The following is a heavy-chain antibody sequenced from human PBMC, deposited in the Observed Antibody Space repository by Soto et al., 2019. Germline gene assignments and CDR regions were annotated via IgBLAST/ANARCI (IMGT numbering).Heavy chain of an antibody. CDR3: VRKIVGTTTSGAYWDFDV. D-gene: IGHD1-26*01. V-gene: IGHV3-23*01. CDR1: GFTFSSFA. Sequence: EVQLLESGGGLVQPGGSLRLSCAASGFTFSSFAMNWVRQAPGKGLEWVSGVSGGDDATFYADSVKGRFTISRAQSKNTLYLQMNRLRAEDTALYYCVRKIVGTTTSGAYWDFDVWCRGTLVTVSS. CDR2: VSGGDDAT. J-gene: IGHJ2*01.